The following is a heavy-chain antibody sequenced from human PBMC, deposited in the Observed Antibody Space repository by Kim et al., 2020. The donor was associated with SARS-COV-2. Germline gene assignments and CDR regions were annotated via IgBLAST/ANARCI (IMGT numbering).Heavy chain of an antibody. V-gene: IGHV3-11*03. CDR2: ISSSSTYT. Sequence: GGSLRLSCAASGFTFSDYYMSWIRQAPGKGLEWVSYISSSSTYTNYADSVKGRFTISRDNAENSLYLQMNSLRAEDTAVYYCARRGRSWYSQIDCWGQGTLVTVSS. D-gene: IGHD6-13*01. CDR3: ARRGRSWYSQIDC. J-gene: IGHJ4*02. CDR1: GFTFSDYY.